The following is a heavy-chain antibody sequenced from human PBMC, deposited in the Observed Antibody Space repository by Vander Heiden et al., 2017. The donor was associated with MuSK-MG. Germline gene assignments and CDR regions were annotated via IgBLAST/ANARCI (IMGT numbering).Heavy chain of an antibody. CDR3: ARVPSSSFQYFQH. D-gene: IGHD6-13*01. CDR1: GVPFSSYA. V-gene: IGHV3-30-3*01. Sequence: QVQLVESGGGVVQPGRSLRLSCAASGVPFSSYAMHWVRQAPGKGLEWVAVISYDGSNKYYADSVKGRFTISRDNSKNTLYLQMNSLRAEDTAVYYCARVPSSSFQYFQHWGQGTLVTVSS. J-gene: IGHJ1*01. CDR2: ISYDGSNK.